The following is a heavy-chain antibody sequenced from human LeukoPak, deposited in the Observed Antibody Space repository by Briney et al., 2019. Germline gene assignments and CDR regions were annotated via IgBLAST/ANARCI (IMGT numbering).Heavy chain of an antibody. V-gene: IGHV3-23*01. CDR1: GFTFSSYA. D-gene: IGHD3-10*01. CDR2: ISGSGGST. CDR3: AKAARLLWFGEFTSPY. Sequence: PGGSLRLSCAASGFTFSSYAMSWVRQAPGKGLGWVSAISGSGGSTYYADSVKGRFTISRDNSKNTLYLQMNSLRAEDTAVYYCAKAARLLWFGEFTSPYWGQGTLVTVSS. J-gene: IGHJ4*02.